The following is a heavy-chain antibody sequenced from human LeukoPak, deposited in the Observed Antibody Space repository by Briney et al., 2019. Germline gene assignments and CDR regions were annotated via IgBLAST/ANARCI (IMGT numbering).Heavy chain of an antibody. V-gene: IGHV4-34*01. Sequence: RPSETLSLTCAVYGGSFSGYYWSWIRQPPGKGLEWIGEINHSGSTNYNPSLRSRVTISVDTSKNQFSLKLSSVTAADTAVYYCARDGVSGYDYWGQGTLVTVSS. D-gene: IGHD5-12*01. CDR1: GGSFSGYY. CDR2: INHSGST. J-gene: IGHJ4*02. CDR3: ARDGVSGYDY.